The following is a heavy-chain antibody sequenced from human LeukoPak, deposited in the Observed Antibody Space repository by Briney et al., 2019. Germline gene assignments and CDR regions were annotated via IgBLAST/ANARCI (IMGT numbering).Heavy chain of an antibody. CDR2: FDPEDGET. CDR1: GYTLTELS. J-gene: IGHJ4*02. V-gene: IGHV1-24*01. D-gene: IGHD3-22*01. CDR3: AAAIRDYDSSGPVR. Sequence: GASVKVSCKVSGYTLTELSMHWVRQAPGKGLEWMGGFDPEDGETIYAQKFQGRVTMTEDTSTDTAYMELSSLRSEDTAVYYCAAAIRDYDSSGPVRWGQGTLVTVSS.